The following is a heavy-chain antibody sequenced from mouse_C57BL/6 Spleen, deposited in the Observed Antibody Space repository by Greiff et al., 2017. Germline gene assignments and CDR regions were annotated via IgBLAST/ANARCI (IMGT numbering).Heavy chain of an antibody. D-gene: IGHD2-2*01. CDR2: IDPEDGDP. Sequence: VQLQQSGAELVRPGASVKLSCTASGFNIKDYYMHWVKQRPEQGLEWIGRIDPEDGDPEYAPKFQGKATMTADTSSNTAYLQLSSLTSEDTAVYYCTSTMVTPFAYWGQGTLVTVSA. J-gene: IGHJ3*01. V-gene: IGHV14-1*01. CDR3: TSTMVTPFAY. CDR1: GFNIKDYY.